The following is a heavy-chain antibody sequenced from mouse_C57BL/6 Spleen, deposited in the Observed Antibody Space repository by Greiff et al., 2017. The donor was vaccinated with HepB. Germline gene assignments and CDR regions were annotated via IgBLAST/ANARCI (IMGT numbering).Heavy chain of an antibody. D-gene: IGHD1-1*01. CDR2: FHPYNDDT. CDR1: GYTFTTYP. Sequence: VKLVESGAELVKPGASVKMSCKASGYTFTTYPIEWMKQNHGKSLEWIGNFHPYNDDTKYNEKFKGKATLTVEKSSSTVYLELSRLTSDDSAVYYCARGFGGSSYAFDYWGEGTTLTVSS. V-gene: IGHV1-47*01. J-gene: IGHJ2*01. CDR3: ARGFGGSSYAFDY.